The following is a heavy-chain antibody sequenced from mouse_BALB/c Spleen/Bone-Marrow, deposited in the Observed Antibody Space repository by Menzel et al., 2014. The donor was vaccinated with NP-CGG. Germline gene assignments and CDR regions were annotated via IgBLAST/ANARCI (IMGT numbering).Heavy chain of an antibody. Sequence: LQQSGSELVRPGASVKLSCKASGYTFTSYWMHWVKQRPGQGLEWIGNVYPGSGSTNYDEKFENKATLTADTSSSTAYMQLSSLTSEDSAVYYCTRSPITTVVAETMDYWGQGTSVTVSS. V-gene: IGHV1S22*01. J-gene: IGHJ4*01. D-gene: IGHD1-1*01. CDR1: GYTFTSYW. CDR3: TRSPITTVVAETMDY. CDR2: VYPGSGST.